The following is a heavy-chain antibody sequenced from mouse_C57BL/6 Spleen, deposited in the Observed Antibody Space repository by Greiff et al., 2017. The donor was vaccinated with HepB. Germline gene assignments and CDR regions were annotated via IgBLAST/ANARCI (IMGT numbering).Heavy chain of an antibody. Sequence: QVHVKQPGAELVKPGASVKMSCKASGYTFTSYWITWVKQRPGQGLEWIGDIYPGSGSTNYNEKFKSKATLTVDTSSSTAYMQLSSLTSEDSAVYYCAREDYGSILDYWGQGTTLTVSS. CDR1: GYTFTSYW. CDR3: AREDYGSILDY. D-gene: IGHD1-1*01. CDR2: IYPGSGST. V-gene: IGHV1-55*01. J-gene: IGHJ2*01.